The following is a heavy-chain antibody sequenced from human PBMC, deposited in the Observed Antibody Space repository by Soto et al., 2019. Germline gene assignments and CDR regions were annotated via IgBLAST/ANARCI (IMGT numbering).Heavy chain of an antibody. Sequence: GGSLRLSCAASGFTFSSYGMHWVRQAPGKGLEWVAVISYDGSNKYYADSVKGRFTISRDNSKNTLYLQMNSLRAEDTAVYYCATEFGSYFDYWGQGTLVTVSS. V-gene: IGHV3-30*03. CDR2: ISYDGSNK. CDR1: GFTFSSYG. J-gene: IGHJ4*02. CDR3: ATEFGSYFDY. D-gene: IGHD1-26*01.